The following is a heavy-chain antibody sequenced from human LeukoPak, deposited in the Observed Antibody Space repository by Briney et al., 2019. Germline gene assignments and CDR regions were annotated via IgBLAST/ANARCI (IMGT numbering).Heavy chain of an antibody. CDR2: ISFEGSIT. Sequence: PGRSLRLSCAASGFTFSNYGMHWVRQAPGRGREWLAVISFEGSITYYADSVKGRFTISRDNSKNTLYLQMNSLRAEDTAVYYCAKEPTEYSSGWYFDCWGQGTLVTVSS. J-gene: IGHJ4*02. CDR1: GFTFSNYG. CDR3: AKEPTEYSSGWYFDC. D-gene: IGHD6-19*01. V-gene: IGHV3-30*18.